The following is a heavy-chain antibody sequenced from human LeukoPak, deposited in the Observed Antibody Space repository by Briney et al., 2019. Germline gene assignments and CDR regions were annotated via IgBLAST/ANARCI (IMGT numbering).Heavy chain of an antibody. Sequence: SETLSLTCTVSGGSICSYYWSWIRQPPGKGLEWIGYIYYSGSTNYNPSLKSRVTISVDTSKNQFSLKLSSVTAADTAVYYCARDLGNWFDPWGQGTLVTVSS. CDR3: ARDLGNWFDP. V-gene: IGHV4-59*01. CDR1: GGSICSYY. J-gene: IGHJ5*02. CDR2: IYYSGST.